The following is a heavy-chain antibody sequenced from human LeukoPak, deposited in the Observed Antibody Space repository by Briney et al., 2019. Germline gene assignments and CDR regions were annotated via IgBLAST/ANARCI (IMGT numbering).Heavy chain of an antibody. CDR3: ARERVWFGELNYYYYYYMDV. D-gene: IGHD3-10*01. V-gene: IGHV3-23*01. Sequence: PGGSLRLSCAASGFTFSNYAMSWVRQAPGKGLEWVSAISGSGGSTYYADSVKGRFTISRDNSKNTLYLQMNSLRAEDTAVYYCARERVWFGELNYYYYYYMDVWGKGTTVTISS. CDR1: GFTFSNYA. J-gene: IGHJ6*03. CDR2: ISGSGGST.